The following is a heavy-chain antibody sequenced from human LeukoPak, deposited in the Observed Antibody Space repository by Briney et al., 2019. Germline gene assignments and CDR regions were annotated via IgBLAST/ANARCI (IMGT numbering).Heavy chain of an antibody. V-gene: IGHV3-74*01. D-gene: IGHD5-18*01. CDR1: GYTFSNYW. J-gene: IGHJ4*02. Sequence: PGGSLRLSCATPGYTFSNYWMHWVRQAPGKGLVWVSRINSDGSNTSYADSVKGRFTTSRDNAKRTLYLQMNSLRAEDTAVYYCARGYSYGYRIDYWGQGTLVTVSS. CDR2: INSDGSNT. CDR3: ARGYSYGYRIDY.